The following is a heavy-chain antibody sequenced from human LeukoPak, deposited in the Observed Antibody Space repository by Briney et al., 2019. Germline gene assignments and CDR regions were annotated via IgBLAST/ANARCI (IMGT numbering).Heavy chain of an antibody. CDR3: ASRRGHYYDSSGYYQDDFDY. CDR2: IYYSGST. J-gene: IGHJ4*02. V-gene: IGHV4-31*03. Sequence: SETLSLTCTVSGGSISSGGDYWSWIRQHPGKGLEWIGYIYYSGSTYYNPSLGSRVTISVDTSKNQFSLKLSSVTAADTAVYYCASRRGHYYDSSGYYQDDFDYWGQGTLVTVSS. D-gene: IGHD3-22*01. CDR1: GGSISSGGDY.